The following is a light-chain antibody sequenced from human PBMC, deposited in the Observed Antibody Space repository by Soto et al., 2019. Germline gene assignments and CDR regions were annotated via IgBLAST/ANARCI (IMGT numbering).Light chain of an antibody. CDR1: QSINRF. CDR3: QQTYSTPRT. V-gene: IGKV1-39*01. CDR2: AAT. J-gene: IGKJ2*01. Sequence: DIQMTQSPSSLSASVGDRVTITCRASQSINRFLNWYQQKPGRAPKPLIYAATTLLSGVPSRFTGSGSGTDFTLTISSLQPEDFATYFCQQTYSTPRTFGQGTKLDIK.